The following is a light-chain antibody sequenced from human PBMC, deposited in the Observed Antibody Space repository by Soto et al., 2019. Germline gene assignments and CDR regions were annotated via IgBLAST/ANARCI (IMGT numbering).Light chain of an antibody. V-gene: IGLV2-8*01. Sequence: QSALTQPASVSGSPGQSITISCTGTSSDIGAYTYVSWYQQHPGKAPKLMIYEVTKRPSGVPARFSGSKSGNTASLTVSGLQDEDEADYYCTSHAGLNAWYVFGTGTKVTVL. CDR2: EVT. CDR1: SSDIGAYTY. J-gene: IGLJ1*01. CDR3: TSHAGLNAWYV.